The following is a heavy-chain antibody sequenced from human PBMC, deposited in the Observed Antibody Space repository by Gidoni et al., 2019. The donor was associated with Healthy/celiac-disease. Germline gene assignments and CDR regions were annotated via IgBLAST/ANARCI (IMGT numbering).Heavy chain of an antibody. CDR2: IYYSGST. CDR1: GVSISSGGDY. CDR3: ARDQVSGWFDP. J-gene: IGHJ5*02. V-gene: IGHV4-31*03. Sequence: QVQLQESGPGLVKPSQTLSLTSTVSGVSISSGGDYWSWIRQNTGKSMGWIGYIYYSGSTYYNPSLKSRVTISVDTSKNQFSLKLSSVTAADTAVYYCARDQVSGWFDPWGQGTLVTVSS.